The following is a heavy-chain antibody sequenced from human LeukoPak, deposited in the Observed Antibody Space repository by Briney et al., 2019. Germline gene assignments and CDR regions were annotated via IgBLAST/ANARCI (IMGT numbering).Heavy chain of an antibody. J-gene: IGHJ4*02. V-gene: IGHV3-21*01. D-gene: IGHD3-3*01. CDR2: ISSSSSYI. Sequence: GGSLRLSCTASGFTFSSYSMNWVRQAPGKGLEWVSSISSSSSYIYYADSVKGRFTISRDNAKNSLYLQMNSLRAEDTAVYYCARDYDFWSGYLGYWGQGTLVTVSS. CDR3: ARDYDFWSGYLGY. CDR1: GFTFSSYS.